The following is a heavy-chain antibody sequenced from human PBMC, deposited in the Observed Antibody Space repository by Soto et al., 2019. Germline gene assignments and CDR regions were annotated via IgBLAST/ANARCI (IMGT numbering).Heavy chain of an antibody. CDR2: IYHSGST. V-gene: IGHV4-4*02. J-gene: IGHJ5*02. CDR1: SGSISSSNW. CDR3: ARGAVARRFDP. D-gene: IGHD6-19*01. Sequence: PSETLSLTCAVSSGSISSSNWWSWVRQPPGKGLEWIGEIYHSGSTNYNPSLKSRVTISVGKSKNQFSLKLSSVTAADTAVYYCARGAVARRFDPWGQGTLDTVSS.